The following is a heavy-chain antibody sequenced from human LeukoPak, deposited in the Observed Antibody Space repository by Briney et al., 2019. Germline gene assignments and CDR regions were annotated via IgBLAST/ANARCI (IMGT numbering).Heavy chain of an antibody. CDR1: GGSISSYY. Sequence: SSETLSLTCTVSGGSISSYYWSWIRQPPGKGLEWIGYIYYSGSTNYNPSLKSRVTISVDTSKNQFSLKLSSVTAADTAVYYCARQYSYGNDAFDIWGQGTMVTVSS. CDR3: ARQYSYGNDAFDI. V-gene: IGHV4-59*08. CDR2: IYYSGST. J-gene: IGHJ3*02. D-gene: IGHD5-18*01.